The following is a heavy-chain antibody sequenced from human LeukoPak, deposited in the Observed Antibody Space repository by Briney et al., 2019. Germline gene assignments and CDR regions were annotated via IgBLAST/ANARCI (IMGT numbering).Heavy chain of an antibody. Sequence: GGSPRLSCAASGFTFSSFSMNWVRQAPGKGLEWVSSISSSSSYIYYADSVKGRFTISRDNSKNTLYLQMNSLRAEDTAVYYCAKESRGDYGDNWFDPWGQGTLVTVSS. CDR3: AKESRGDYGDNWFDP. D-gene: IGHD4-17*01. V-gene: IGHV3-21*01. CDR1: GFTFSSFS. J-gene: IGHJ5*02. CDR2: ISSSSSYI.